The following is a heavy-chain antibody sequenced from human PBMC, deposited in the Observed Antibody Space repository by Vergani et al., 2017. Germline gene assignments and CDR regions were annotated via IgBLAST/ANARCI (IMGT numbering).Heavy chain of an antibody. CDR3: ARDSAGSGNYYYYYYMDV. CDR2: IYTSGST. V-gene: IGHV4-61*02. J-gene: IGHJ6*03. Sequence: QVQLQESGPGLVKPSQTLSLTCTVSGGSISSGSYYWSWIRQPAGKGLEWIGHIYTSGSTNYNPSLKSRVTISVDTSKNQFSLKLSSVTAADTAVYYCARDSAGSGNYYYYYYMDVWGKGTTVTVSS. CDR1: GGSISSGSYY. D-gene: IGHD3-10*01.